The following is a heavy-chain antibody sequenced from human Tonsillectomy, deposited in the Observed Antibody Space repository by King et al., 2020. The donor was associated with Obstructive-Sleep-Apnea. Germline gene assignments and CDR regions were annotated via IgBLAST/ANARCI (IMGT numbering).Heavy chain of an antibody. J-gene: IGHJ4*02. CDR3: AGGFGGRGGYYRGDY. CDR2: MNPNSGNT. Sequence: VQLVESGAEVKKPGASVKVSCEASGYTFTSYDINWVRQATGQGLEWMGWMNPNSGNTGYAQKFQGRVTMTRNTSISTAYMELTSLRSEDTAVYYCAGGFGGRGGYYRGDYWGQGPLVTVSP. D-gene: IGHD3-22*01. V-gene: IGHV1-8*01. CDR1: GYTFTSYD.